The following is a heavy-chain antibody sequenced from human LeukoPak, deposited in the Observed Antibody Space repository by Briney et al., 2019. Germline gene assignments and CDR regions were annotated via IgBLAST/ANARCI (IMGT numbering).Heavy chain of an antibody. D-gene: IGHD2-15*01. CDR2: IYYSRST. J-gene: IGHJ4*02. CDR3: ARLEGGSYQVDY. CDR1: GGTFSSHY. V-gene: IGHV4-59*08. Sequence: SETLSLTCTVSGGTFSSHYWSWVRQPPGMGLEWIGYIYYSRSTNYDPSLKSRVTISVDTSKNQFALRLSSVTAADTAVYYCARLEGGSYQVDYWGQGTLVTASS.